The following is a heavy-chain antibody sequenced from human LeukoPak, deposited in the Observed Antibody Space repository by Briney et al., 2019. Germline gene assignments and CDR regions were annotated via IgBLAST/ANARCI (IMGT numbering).Heavy chain of an antibody. J-gene: IGHJ4*02. CDR1: GFTFSSYA. V-gene: IGHV3-23*01. CDR2: ISGSGDNT. CDR3: AKGSYYDSSGSFYFDY. Sequence: GGSLRLSCAASGFTFSSYAMSWVRQAPGKGLEWVSGISGSGDNTYYADSVKGRFTISRDNSKNTLYVQVDSLGTEDTAAYYCAKGSYYDSSGSFYFDYWGQGTLVTVSS. D-gene: IGHD3-22*01.